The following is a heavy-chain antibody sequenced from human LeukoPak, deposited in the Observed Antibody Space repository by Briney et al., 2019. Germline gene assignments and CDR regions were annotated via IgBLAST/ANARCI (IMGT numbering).Heavy chain of an antibody. J-gene: IGHJ5*02. CDR1: GGSITGYS. CDR3: VRGPYGSSISNWFDP. D-gene: IGHD3-10*01. CDR2: IYYNGDT. V-gene: IGHV4-59*01. Sequence: SETLSLTCSVSGGSITGYSWSWIRQTPGKGLEWLGYIYYNGDTHYNPSLNSRLSMSVDTPNKQFSLNLRSVTAADTAVYYCVRGPYGSSISNWFDPWGQGLLVTVSS.